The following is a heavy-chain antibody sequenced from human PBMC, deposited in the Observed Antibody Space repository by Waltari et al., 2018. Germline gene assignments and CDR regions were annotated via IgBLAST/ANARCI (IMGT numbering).Heavy chain of an antibody. CDR1: GGTFSSYA. Sequence: QVQLVQSGAEVKKPGSSVKVSCKASGGTFSSYAISWVRQAPGQGLACMGGISPIFGTANYEQKFQGRVTITADESTSTAYMELSSLRSEDTAVYYCARKSCSSTSCYTLVKRDYYGMDVWGQGTTVTVSS. CDR3: ARKSCSSTSCYTLVKRDYYGMDV. V-gene: IGHV1-69*01. J-gene: IGHJ6*02. D-gene: IGHD2-2*02. CDR2: ISPIFGTA.